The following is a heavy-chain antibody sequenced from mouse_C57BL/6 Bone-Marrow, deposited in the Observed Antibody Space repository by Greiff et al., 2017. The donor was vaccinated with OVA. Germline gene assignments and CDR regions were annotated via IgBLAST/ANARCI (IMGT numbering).Heavy chain of an antibody. CDR2: ISDGGSYS. CDR1: GFTFSSYA. CDR3: ARDYYGSSYPFAY. J-gene: IGHJ3*01. Sequence: EVKVVESGGGLVKPGGSLKLSCAASGFTFSSYAMSWVRQTPEKRLAWVATISDGGSYSYYPDNVKGRFTISRTNAKNNLYLQMSHLKTEDTAMYYCARDYYGSSYPFAYWGQGTLVTVSA. V-gene: IGHV5-4*01. D-gene: IGHD1-1*01.